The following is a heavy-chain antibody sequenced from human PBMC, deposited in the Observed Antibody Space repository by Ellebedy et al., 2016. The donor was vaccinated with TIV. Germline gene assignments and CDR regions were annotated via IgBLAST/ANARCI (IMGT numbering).Heavy chain of an antibody. J-gene: IGHJ4*02. CDR3: SALQHDF. Sequence: GESLKISCAASGFTFSDEFMDWVRQAPGKGLEWVGRIRNKANSYTTDYAASVKGRFSISRDDSTNSLYLQMNSLKTEDTAMYYCSALQHDFWGQGALVTVSS. CDR2: IRNKANSYTT. D-gene: IGHD5-18*01. V-gene: IGHV3-72*01. CDR1: GFTFSDEF.